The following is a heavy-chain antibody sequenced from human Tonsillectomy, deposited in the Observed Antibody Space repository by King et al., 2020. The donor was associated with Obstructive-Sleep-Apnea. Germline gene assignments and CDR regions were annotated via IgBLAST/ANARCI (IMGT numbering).Heavy chain of an antibody. D-gene: IGHD5-24*01. Sequence: VQLVESGAEVKKPGASVKVSCKASGYTFTSYYMHWVRQAPGQGLEWMGIINPSGGSTSYAQKFQGRVTMTRDTSTSTVYMELSRPRSEDTAVYYCARGGRRDGYNSGAFDIWGQGTMVTVSS. CDR1: GYTFTSYY. CDR2: INPSGGST. J-gene: IGHJ3*02. CDR3: ARGGRRDGYNSGAFDI. V-gene: IGHV1-46*01.